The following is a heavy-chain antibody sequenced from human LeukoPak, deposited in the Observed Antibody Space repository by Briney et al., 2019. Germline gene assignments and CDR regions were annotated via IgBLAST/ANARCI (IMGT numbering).Heavy chain of an antibody. J-gene: IGHJ4*02. D-gene: IGHD6-13*01. CDR1: GFSLSTSGMC. Sequence: SGPALVKPTQTLTLTCTFSGFSLSTSGMCVSWIRQPPGKALEWLARIDWDDDKFYSTSLKTRLAISKDTSKNQVVLTMTNMDPVDTATYYCARIKRDSSSWFYFDYWGQGTLVTVSS. CDR3: ARIKRDSSSWFYFDY. CDR2: IDWDDDK. V-gene: IGHV2-70*17.